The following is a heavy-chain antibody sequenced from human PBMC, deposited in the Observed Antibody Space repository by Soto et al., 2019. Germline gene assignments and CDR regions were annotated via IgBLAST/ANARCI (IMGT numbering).Heavy chain of an antibody. V-gene: IGHV3-33*01. CDR2: IWYDGSNK. Sequence: PGGSLRLSCAASGFTFSSYGMHWVRQAPVKGLEWVAVIWYDGSNKYYADSVKGRFTISRDNSKNTLYLQMNSLRAEDTAVYYCARDGSIRYFDWLFNYWGQGTLVTVSS. D-gene: IGHD3-9*01. CDR1: GFTFSSYG. J-gene: IGHJ4*02. CDR3: ARDGSIRYFDWLFNY.